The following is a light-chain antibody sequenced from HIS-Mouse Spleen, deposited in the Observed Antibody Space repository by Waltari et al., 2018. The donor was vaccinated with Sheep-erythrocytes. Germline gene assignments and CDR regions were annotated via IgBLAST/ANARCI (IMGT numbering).Light chain of an antibody. V-gene: IGKV1-5*03. J-gene: IGKJ4*01. CDR2: KAS. CDR3: QQYNSYPLT. CDR1: QSISSW. Sequence: DIQMTQSPSTLSASVGDRVTITCRASQSISSWLVWYQQKPGKAPKLLIYKASSLESGVPSRFSGSGSGTEFTLTISSLQPDDFATYYCQQYNSYPLTFSGGTKVEIK.